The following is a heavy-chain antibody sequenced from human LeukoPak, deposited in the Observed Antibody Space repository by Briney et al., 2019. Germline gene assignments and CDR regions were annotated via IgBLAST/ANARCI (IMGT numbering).Heavy chain of an antibody. CDR1: GGSISSGGYY. CDR3: ARAQHSSSRWRVGFAFDI. D-gene: IGHD6-6*01. V-gene: IGHV4-61*08. CDR2: IYYSGST. J-gene: IGHJ3*02. Sequence: SETLSLTCTVSGGSISSGGYYWSWIRQPPGKGLEWIGYIYYSGSTNYNPSLKSRVTISVDTSKNQFSLKLSSVTAADTAVYYCARAQHSSSRWRVGFAFDIWGQGTMVTVSS.